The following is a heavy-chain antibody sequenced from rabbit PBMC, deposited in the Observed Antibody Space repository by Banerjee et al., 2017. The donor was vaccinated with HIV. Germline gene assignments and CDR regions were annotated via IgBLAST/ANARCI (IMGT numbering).Heavy chain of an antibody. CDR3: ARDLAGVVGWNLNL. CDR2: IYNGDGST. V-gene: IGHV1S47*01. J-gene: IGHJ4*01. D-gene: IGHD4-1*01. Sequence: QEQLVEYGGDLVQPEGSLTLTCKASGLDFSSGYWMCWVRQAPGKGPEWIACIYNGDGSTYYASWVNGRFTISRSTSLNTVTLQMTSLTAADTATYFCARDLAGVVGWNLNLWGQGTLVTVS. CDR1: GLDFSSGYW.